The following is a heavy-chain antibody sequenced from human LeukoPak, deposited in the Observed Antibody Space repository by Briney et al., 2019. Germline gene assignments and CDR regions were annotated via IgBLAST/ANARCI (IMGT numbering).Heavy chain of an antibody. Sequence: PGGSLRLSCGASGFAVSSNYMSWVRQAPGKGLEWVSVIYSGGSTYYADSVKGRFTISRDNSKNTLYLQMNSLRAEDTAVYYCARGSVGDAFDIWGQGTMVTVSS. CDR3: ARGSVGDAFDI. D-gene: IGHD6-19*01. CDR2: IYSGGST. J-gene: IGHJ3*02. V-gene: IGHV3-53*01. CDR1: GFAVSSNY.